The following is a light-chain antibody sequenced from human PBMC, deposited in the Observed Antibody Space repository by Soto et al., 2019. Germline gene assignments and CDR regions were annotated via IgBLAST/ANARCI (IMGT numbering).Light chain of an antibody. CDR2: GAS. CDR3: QQYNNCLTWT. J-gene: IGKJ1*01. CDR1: QSVSSN. Sequence: EIVMTQSPATLSVSPGERATLSCRASQSVSSNLAWYQHKPGQAPRLLIYGASTRATGIPARFSGSGSGTEFTLTISSLQSQDFAVYYCQQYNNCLTWTFGQGTKVDIK. V-gene: IGKV3-15*01.